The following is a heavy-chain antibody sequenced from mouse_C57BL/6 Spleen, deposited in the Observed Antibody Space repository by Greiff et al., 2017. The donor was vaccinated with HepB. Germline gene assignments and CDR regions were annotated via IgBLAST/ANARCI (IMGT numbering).Heavy chain of an antibody. CDR1: GYAFSSYW. Sequence: QVQLQQSGAELVKPGASVKISCKASGYAFSSYWMNWVKQRPGKGLEWIGQIYPGDGDTNYNGKFKGKATLTADKSSSTAYMQLSSLTSEDSAVYFCARLFHYYGSLYAMDYWGQGTSVTVSS. V-gene: IGHV1-80*01. CDR2: IYPGDGDT. D-gene: IGHD1-1*01. CDR3: ARLFHYYGSLYAMDY. J-gene: IGHJ4*01.